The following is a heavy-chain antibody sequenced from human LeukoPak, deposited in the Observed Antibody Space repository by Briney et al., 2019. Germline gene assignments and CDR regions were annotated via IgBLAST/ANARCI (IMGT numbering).Heavy chain of an antibody. J-gene: IGHJ6*02. Sequence: SETLSLTCAVSGGSISSGGYSWSWIRQPPGKGLEWIGYIYHSGSTYYNPSLKSRVTISVDRSKNQFSLKLSSVTAADTAVYYCAGGGDSSGYCSLDYYYYGMDVWGQGTTVTVSS. CDR1: GGSISSGGYS. CDR2: IYHSGST. V-gene: IGHV4-30-2*01. D-gene: IGHD3-22*01. CDR3: AGGGDSSGYCSLDYYYYGMDV.